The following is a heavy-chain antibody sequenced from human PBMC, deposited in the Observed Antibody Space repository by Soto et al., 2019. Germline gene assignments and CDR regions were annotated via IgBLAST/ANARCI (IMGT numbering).Heavy chain of an antibody. CDR3: VKVLARGVGVPRFYFDS. Sequence: DVQLVESGGGLVQPGGSLRLSCAASGFTFSNSWMHWVRQVSGKGLEWVSRINADGTSTSYADSVKVRFTNSRDNAKNTLCLHVNSLRAEDTAVYYCVKVLARGVGVPRFYFDSWGQGALVTVSS. CDR1: GFTFSNSW. D-gene: IGHD2-2*01. CDR2: INADGTST. V-gene: IGHV3-74*01. J-gene: IGHJ4*02.